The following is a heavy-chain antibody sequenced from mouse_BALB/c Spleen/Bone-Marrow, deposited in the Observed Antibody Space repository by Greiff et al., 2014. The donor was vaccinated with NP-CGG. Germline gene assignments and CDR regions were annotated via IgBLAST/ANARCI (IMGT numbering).Heavy chain of an antibody. CDR2: ILPGSGNT. CDR3: ARRAFDAWFAY. D-gene: IGHD3-3*01. CDR1: GYTFSSYW. V-gene: IGHV1-9*01. J-gene: IGHJ3*01. Sequence: VQLVESGAELMKPGASVKVSCKATGYTFSSYWIEWVKQRPGHGLEWIGEILPGSGNTNYNEKFKGKATFTADTSSNTAYMQLSSLTSEDSAVYYCARRAFDAWFAYWGQGTLVTVSA.